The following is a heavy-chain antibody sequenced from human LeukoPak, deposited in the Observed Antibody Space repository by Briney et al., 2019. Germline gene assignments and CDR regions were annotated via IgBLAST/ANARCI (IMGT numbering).Heavy chain of an antibody. D-gene: IGHD5-12*01. CDR1: GDNVSRFGAV. J-gene: IGHJ5*02. V-gene: IGHV6-1*01. CDR2: AYYRSKWYH. Sequence: SQTLSLTCAISGDNVSRFGAVWNWIRQSPSRGLEWLGRAYYRSKWYHDYSVSMKSRITINPDTSKNQFSLQLSSVTPEDTALYYCARESETGYVNLWGQGTLVTVS. CDR3: ARESETGYVNL.